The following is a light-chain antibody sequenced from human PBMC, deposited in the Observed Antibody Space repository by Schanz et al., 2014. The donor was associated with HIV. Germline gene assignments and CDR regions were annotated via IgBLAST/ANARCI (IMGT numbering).Light chain of an antibody. CDR3: QTYDSSLSGSV. CDR1: SSDVGGYNY. Sequence: QSALTQPRSVSGSPGQSVAISCTGTSSDVGGYNYVSWYQQHPGKAPKLMIYDVTDRPSGVSFRFSGSKSGNTASLTVSGLQADDEADYYCQTYDSSLSGSVFGGGTKVTVL. V-gene: IGLV2-11*01. CDR2: DVT. J-gene: IGLJ3*02.